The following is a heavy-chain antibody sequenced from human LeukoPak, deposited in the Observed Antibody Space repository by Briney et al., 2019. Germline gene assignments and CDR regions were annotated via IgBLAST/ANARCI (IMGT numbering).Heavy chain of an antibody. J-gene: IGHJ4*02. V-gene: IGHV1-24*01. CDR3: ATAGEGGRVPAAIEGASYYFDY. CDR1: GYTLTELS. D-gene: IGHD2-2*02. Sequence: ASVKVSCKVSGYTLTELSMHWVRQAPGKGLEWMGGFDPEDGETIYAQKFQGRVTMTEDTSTDTAYMELSSLRSEDTAVYYCATAGEGGRVPAAIEGASYYFDYWGQGTLVTVSS. CDR2: FDPEDGET.